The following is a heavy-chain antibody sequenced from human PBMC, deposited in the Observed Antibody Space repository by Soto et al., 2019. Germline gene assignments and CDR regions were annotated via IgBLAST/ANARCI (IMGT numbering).Heavy chain of an antibody. CDR2: IISICGTA. J-gene: IGHJ6*02. Sequence: QVQLVQSGAEVKKPGSSVKVSCKASGGTFSSYAISWVRQAPGQGLEWMGGIISICGTANYAQKFQGRVTITADESTRTGYMELSSLRSEDTTVYYCARHVPAAGYYYGMDVWGQGTTVTVTS. D-gene: IGHD2-2*01. CDR1: GGTFSSYA. V-gene: IGHV1-69*12. CDR3: ARHVPAAGYYYGMDV.